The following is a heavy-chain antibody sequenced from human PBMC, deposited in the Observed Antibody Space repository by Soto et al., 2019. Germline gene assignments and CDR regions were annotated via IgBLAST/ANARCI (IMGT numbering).Heavy chain of an antibody. Sequence: EVQMLESGGGLAQPGGSLRLSCTASGLTFNKYAFTWVRQAPGKGLEWLSSITASGGFTKYADSVKGRFTTSRDNPKNTLYLQMNSLRVEDTAVYYCAKDPNGDYIGAFDMWGQGIMVTVSS. CDR3: AKDPNGDYIGAFDM. D-gene: IGHD4-17*01. J-gene: IGHJ3*02. CDR2: ITASGGFT. CDR1: GLTFNKYA. V-gene: IGHV3-23*01.